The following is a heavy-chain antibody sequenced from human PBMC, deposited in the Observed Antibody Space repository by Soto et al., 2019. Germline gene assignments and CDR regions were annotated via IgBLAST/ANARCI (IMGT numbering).Heavy chain of an antibody. CDR3: ARVNGGYYLADS. Sequence: QVQLVESGGGVVQPGRSLRLSCAASGFTFSRYGMHWVRQAPGMGLEWVAVIWYDGSNKYYADSVKGRFTISRDNSKNTLYLQMNSLRAEDTAVYYCARVNGGYYLADSWGQGTLVTVSS. D-gene: IGHD3-22*01. CDR1: GFTFSRYG. V-gene: IGHV3-33*01. CDR2: IWYDGSNK. J-gene: IGHJ4*02.